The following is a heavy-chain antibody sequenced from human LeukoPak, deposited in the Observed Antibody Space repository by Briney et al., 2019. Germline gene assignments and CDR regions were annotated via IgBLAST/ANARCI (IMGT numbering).Heavy chain of an antibody. CDR2: IWYDGSNK. CDR3: AKVRPRVAVAGTGYMDV. Sequence: GGSLRLSCAASGFTFSSYGMHWVRQAPGKGLEWVAVIWYDGSNKYYADSVKGRFTISRDNSKNTLYLQMNSLRAEDTAVYYCAKVRPRVAVAGTGYMDVWGKGTTVTVSS. CDR1: GFTFSSYG. V-gene: IGHV3-33*06. D-gene: IGHD6-19*01. J-gene: IGHJ6*03.